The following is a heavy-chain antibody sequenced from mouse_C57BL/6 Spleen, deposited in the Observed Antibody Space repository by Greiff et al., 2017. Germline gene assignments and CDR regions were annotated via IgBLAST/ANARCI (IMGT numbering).Heavy chain of an antibody. J-gene: IGHJ1*03. D-gene: IGHD1-1*01. CDR1: GFNIKDDY. V-gene: IGHV14-4*01. CDR3: TSPYYYGSSNWYFDV. CDR2: IDPENGDT. Sequence: EVQLQQSGAGLVRPGASVKLSCTASGFNIKDDYMHWVKQRPEQGLEWIGWIDPENGDTEYASKFQGKATITADTSSNTAYLQLSSLTSEDTAVYYCTSPYYYGSSNWYFDVWGTGTTVTVSS.